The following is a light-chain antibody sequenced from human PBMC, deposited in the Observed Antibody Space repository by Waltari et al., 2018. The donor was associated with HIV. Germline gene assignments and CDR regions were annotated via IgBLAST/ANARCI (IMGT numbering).Light chain of an antibody. CDR2: KAS. CDR3: QYYNNFPHT. V-gene: IGKV1-5*03. Sequence: DIQMTQSPSTLSASVGDRVTITCRASQSISSWLAWYQQKPGKAPNLLIYKASSLESGVPSRFSGSGSETEFTLTISSLQPDDFATYYCQYYNNFPHTFGGGTKVEIK. CDR1: QSISSW. J-gene: IGKJ4*01.